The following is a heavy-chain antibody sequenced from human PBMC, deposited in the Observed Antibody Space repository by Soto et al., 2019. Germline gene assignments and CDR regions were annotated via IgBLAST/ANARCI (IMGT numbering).Heavy chain of an antibody. V-gene: IGHV3-53*01. Sequence: EVQLVESGGGLTQPGGSLRVSCAASGFTVSRSYMSWVRQAPGKGLEWVSVIYSGGSTNYADSVKGRFTISRDNSKNTLYLQMNSLRVEDTAVYYCARDTYYYDSSGQPYWGQGTLVTVSS. CDR3: ARDTYYYDSSGQPY. CDR1: GFTVSRSY. D-gene: IGHD3-22*01. J-gene: IGHJ4*02. CDR2: IYSGGST.